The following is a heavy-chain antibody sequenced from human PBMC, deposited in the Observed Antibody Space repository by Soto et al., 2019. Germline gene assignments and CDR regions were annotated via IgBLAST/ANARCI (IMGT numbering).Heavy chain of an antibody. CDR1: GFPFSFYG. CDR3: ARDDAFDNENGFDM. Sequence: GGTLRLSCAVSGFPFSFYGFHWVRQSPGKGLEWLGVIVSDGSAIYHADSLEGRFFISRDNSKDILYLQMNSLRVEDTAVYYCARDDAFDNENGFDMWGQGTMVTVSS. J-gene: IGHJ3*02. CDR2: IVSDGSAI. V-gene: IGHV3-33*01. D-gene: IGHD3-3*02.